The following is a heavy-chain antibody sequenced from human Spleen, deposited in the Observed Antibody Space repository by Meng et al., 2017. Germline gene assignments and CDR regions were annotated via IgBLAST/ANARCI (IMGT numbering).Heavy chain of an antibody. V-gene: IGHV3-7*01. D-gene: IGHD3-10*01. CDR1: GFTFSSYW. J-gene: IGHJ4*02. CDR2: IKQDGSEK. Sequence: GESLKISCAASGFTFSSYWMSWVRQAPGKGLEWVANIKQDGSEKYYVDSVKGRFTISRDNAKNSLYLQMNSLRAEDTAVYYCARGFGRWFGESDYWGQGTLVTVSS. CDR3: ARGFGRWFGESDY.